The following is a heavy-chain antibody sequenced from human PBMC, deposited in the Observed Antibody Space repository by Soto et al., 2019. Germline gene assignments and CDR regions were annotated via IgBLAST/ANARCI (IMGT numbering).Heavy chain of an antibody. CDR2: ISSTGTTI. D-gene: IGHD3-10*01. CDR1: GFTSGDCY. J-gene: IGHJ4*02. Sequence: GGSLRLPCETSGFTSGDCYMRWIRQAPGRGLEWVSLISSTGTTIYYADSVKGRFTISRDNVRSTLFLMMNNLRSEDTAVYYCARDLWFVDFRYYLDSCAQGTLDPGSS. V-gene: IGHV3-11*01. CDR3: ARDLWFVDFRYYLDS.